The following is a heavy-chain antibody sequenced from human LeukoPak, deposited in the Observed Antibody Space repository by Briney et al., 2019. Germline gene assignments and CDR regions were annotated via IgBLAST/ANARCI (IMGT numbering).Heavy chain of an antibody. V-gene: IGHV3-23*01. CDR3: AKDTNYDFWSGYYHY. CDR2: ISGSGGNT. J-gene: IGHJ4*02. CDR1: GFTFSSYA. D-gene: IGHD3-3*01. Sequence: GGSLRLSCAASGFTFSSYAMSWVRQAPGKGLEWVSAISGSGGNTYYADSVKGRFTISRDNSKNTLYLQMNSLRAEDTAVYYCAKDTNYDFWSGYYHYWGQGTLVTVSS.